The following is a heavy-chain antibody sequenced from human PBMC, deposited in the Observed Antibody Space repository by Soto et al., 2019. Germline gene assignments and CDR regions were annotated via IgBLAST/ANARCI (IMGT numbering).Heavy chain of an antibody. CDR1: GYIFSSYG. D-gene: IGHD2-15*01. J-gene: IGHJ4*02. CDR3: ARDLGGWPDY. CDR2: VSAYNGNT. V-gene: IGHV1-18*01. Sequence: GASVKVSCKASGYIFSSYGISWVRQAPGQGLEWMGWVSAYNGNTNYPQKFQGRVTITTDTSASTAYMELSSLRSEDTAVYYCARDLGGWPDYWGQGTLVTVSS.